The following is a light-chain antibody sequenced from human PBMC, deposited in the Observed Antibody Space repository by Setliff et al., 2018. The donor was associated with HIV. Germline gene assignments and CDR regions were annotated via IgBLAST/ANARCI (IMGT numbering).Light chain of an antibody. J-gene: IGLJ1*01. CDR2: NNY. V-gene: IGLV1-44*01. CDR3: AVWDNALKGYV. CDR1: SSNIGVNV. Sequence: QSVLSQPPSASGTPGQRVTISCSGSSSNIGVNVVNWYQHLPGTSPKLLIYNNYQRPSGVPDRFSGSKSGSSGSLAISGLQSEDGADYYCAVWDNALKGYVFGTGTKVTVL.